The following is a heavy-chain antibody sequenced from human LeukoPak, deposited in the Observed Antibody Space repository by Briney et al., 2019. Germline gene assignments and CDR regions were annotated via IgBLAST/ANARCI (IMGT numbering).Heavy chain of an antibody. D-gene: IGHD3-10*01. J-gene: IGHJ4*02. V-gene: IGHV3-74*01. Sequence: GGSLRLSCAASGFTFSSYLRHWVRQAPGKGLVWVSRINSDGSSTIYADSVKGRFTISRDNAKNTLYLLMNSLRAEDTAVYYCATAMAEGYWGQGTLVTVSS. CDR3: ATAMAEGY. CDR2: INSDGSST. CDR1: GFTFSSYL.